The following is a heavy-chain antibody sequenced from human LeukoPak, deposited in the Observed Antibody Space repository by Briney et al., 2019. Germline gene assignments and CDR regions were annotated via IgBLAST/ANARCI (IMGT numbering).Heavy chain of an antibody. CDR2: ISCNSGKT. CDR1: GYTFSSYG. V-gene: IGHV1-18*01. CDR3: ARQDGLYSPMDS. J-gene: IGHJ4*02. Sequence: ASVKVSCKASGYTFSSYGISWVRQAPGQGLEWMGWISCNSGKTNYAQNLRGRVTMTTDTSTSTANMDVRSLRSDDTAVYYCARQDGLYSPMDSWGQGTLITVSS. D-gene: IGHD5-24*01.